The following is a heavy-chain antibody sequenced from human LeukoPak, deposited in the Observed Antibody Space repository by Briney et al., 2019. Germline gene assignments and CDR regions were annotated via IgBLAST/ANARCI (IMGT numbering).Heavy chain of an antibody. CDR1: GYTFTSYG. J-gene: IGHJ4*02. Sequence: ASVKVSCKASGYTFTSYGISWVRQAPGQGLEWMGWISAYNGNTNYAQKLQGRVTMTTDTSTSTAYMELRSLRSDDTAVYYCARDSGNRPDSSGYSFDYWGQGTLVTVSS. CDR3: ARDSGNRPDSSGYSFDY. V-gene: IGHV1-18*01. D-gene: IGHD3-22*01. CDR2: ISAYNGNT.